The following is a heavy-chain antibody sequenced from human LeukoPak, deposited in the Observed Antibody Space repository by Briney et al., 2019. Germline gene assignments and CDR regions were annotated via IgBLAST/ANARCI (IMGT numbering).Heavy chain of an antibody. Sequence: GGSLRLSCAASGFTVSDNYMSWGRQAPGKGLEWVSVIYSRGDTYYANSVKGRFTFSRDISKNTLYLPMNGLRTEDTAMYYCARDATQVPAAGVLASWGQGTLVTVSS. CDR2: IYSRGDT. J-gene: IGHJ5*02. D-gene: IGHD6-13*01. CDR3: ARDATQVPAAGVLAS. V-gene: IGHV3-53*01. CDR1: GFTVSDNY.